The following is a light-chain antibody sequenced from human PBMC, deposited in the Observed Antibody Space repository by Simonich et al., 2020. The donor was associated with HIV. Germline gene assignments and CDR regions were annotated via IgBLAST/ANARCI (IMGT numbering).Light chain of an antibody. V-gene: IGLV2-14*01. CDR1: SSDVGGYKF. J-gene: IGLJ3*02. CDR2: DVS. CDR3: SSYTSSSTWV. Sequence: QSALTQPASVSGSPGQSITISCTGTSSDVGGYKFVSWYQQHPGKAPKLMIYDVSKRPSGVSARFSGAKSGNTASLTISVLQAEDEADYYCSSYTSSSTWVFGGGTKLTVL.